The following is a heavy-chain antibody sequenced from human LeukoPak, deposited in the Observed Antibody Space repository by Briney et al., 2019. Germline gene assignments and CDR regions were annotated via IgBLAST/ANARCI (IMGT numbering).Heavy chain of an antibody. Sequence: GGSLRLSCAASGFTFSDYYMSWIRQAPGKGLEWVSYISSSGSTIYYADSVKGRFTISRDNAKNSLYLQMNSLRAEDTAVYYCARDRDQLLSYYYYGMDVWGQGTTVTVSS. V-gene: IGHV3-11*01. CDR3: ARDRDQLLSYYYYGMDV. J-gene: IGHJ6*02. D-gene: IGHD2-2*01. CDR1: GFTFSDYY. CDR2: ISSSGSTI.